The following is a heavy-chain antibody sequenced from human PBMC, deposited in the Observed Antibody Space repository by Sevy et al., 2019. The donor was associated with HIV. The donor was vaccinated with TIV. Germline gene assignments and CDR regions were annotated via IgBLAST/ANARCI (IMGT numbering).Heavy chain of an antibody. CDR3: ARKVVSAYDDTFDP. J-gene: IGHJ5*02. D-gene: IGHD3-3*01. Sequence: SETVSLTCTVSGGSISSYYWSWIRQPPGKGLEWIGYISYSGSTNYNPSLKSRVTISIDTSKNQFSLKLSSMAAADTAVYYCARKVVSAYDDTFDPWGQGTLVTVSS. V-gene: IGHV4-59*08. CDR2: ISYSGST. CDR1: GGSISSYY.